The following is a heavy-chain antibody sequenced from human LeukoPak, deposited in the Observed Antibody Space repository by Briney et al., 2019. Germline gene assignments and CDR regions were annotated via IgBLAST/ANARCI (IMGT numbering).Heavy chain of an antibody. Sequence: GGSLRLSCAASGFTFSSYAMSWVRQAPGEGLEWVSAISTNGSSTNFAASVKGRFTITRDNSKNTLSLEMNSLRPEDTAVYYCVKGSAGSRPYYFDYWGQGTLLTVSS. V-gene: IGHV3-23*01. CDR2: ISTNGSST. CDR1: GFTFSSYA. J-gene: IGHJ4*02. CDR3: VKGSAGSRPYYFDY. D-gene: IGHD6-13*01.